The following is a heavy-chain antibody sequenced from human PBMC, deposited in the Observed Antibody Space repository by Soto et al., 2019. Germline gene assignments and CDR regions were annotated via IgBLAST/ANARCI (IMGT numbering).Heavy chain of an antibody. CDR1: GASITSGGHY. D-gene: IGHD2-15*01. J-gene: IGHJ4*02. CDR3: ARDRSPGGNPYFDS. V-gene: IGHV4-31*03. Sequence: QVQLRESGPGLVKPSQTLSLTCTVSGASITSGGHYWSWIRQHPGKGLEWIGYIDYSGSTHYNPSLKSRLSISIDRSKHQCSLNLTSVTPADTAVYYCARDRSPGGNPYFDSWGQGTLVTVSS. CDR2: IDYSGST.